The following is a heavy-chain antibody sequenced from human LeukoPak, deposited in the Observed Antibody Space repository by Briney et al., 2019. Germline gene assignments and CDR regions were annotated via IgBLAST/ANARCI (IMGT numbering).Heavy chain of an antibody. Sequence: PGGSLRLSCAASGFTFSSYWMSWVRRAPGKGLEWVANIKQDGSEKYYVDSVKGRFTISRDNAKNSLYLQMNSLRAEDTAVYYCARGRYCSSTSCHYFDYWGQGTLVTVSS. J-gene: IGHJ4*02. CDR2: IKQDGSEK. D-gene: IGHD2-2*01. V-gene: IGHV3-7*01. CDR1: GFTFSSYW. CDR3: ARGRYCSSTSCHYFDY.